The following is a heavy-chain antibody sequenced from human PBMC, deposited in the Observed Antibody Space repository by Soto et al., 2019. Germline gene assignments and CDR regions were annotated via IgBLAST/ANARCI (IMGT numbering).Heavy chain of an antibody. D-gene: IGHD2-8*01. CDR3: TRRGNGGMDV. CDR2: VKNKADGHAT. V-gene: IGHV3-73*01. CDR1: GFTFRDSG. Sequence: EVQLVESGGGLVQPGGSLKLSCAASGFTFRDSGMHWVRQASGKGLEWVGRVKNKADGHATAYAASVKGRFTISRDDSKNTAYPQMKSLKPEDTAVYYGTRRGNGGMDVWGQGATVTVSS. J-gene: IGHJ6*02.